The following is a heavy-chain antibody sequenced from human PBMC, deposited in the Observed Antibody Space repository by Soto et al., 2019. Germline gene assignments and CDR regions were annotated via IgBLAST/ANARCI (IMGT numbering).Heavy chain of an antibody. CDR1: GGSISSGGYS. CDR2: LYHSGGT. CDR3: ARDQLEGNWFDP. Sequence: QLQLQESGSGLVRPSQTLSLTCAVSGGSISSGGYSWNWIRQPPGKGREWTGDLYHSGGTPCNPAPERRVTLPVDKSKNQFSLTLTPVTAADTAVYYCARDQLEGNWFDPWGQGTLVTVSS. J-gene: IGHJ5*02. D-gene: IGHD1-1*01. V-gene: IGHV4-30-2*01.